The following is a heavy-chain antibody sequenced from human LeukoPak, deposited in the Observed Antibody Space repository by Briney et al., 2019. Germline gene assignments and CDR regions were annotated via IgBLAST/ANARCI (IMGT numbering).Heavy chain of an antibody. CDR2: MNPNSGGT. Sequence: ASVKVSCKASGYTFTSYDINWVRQATGHGLEWMGWMNPNSGGTNYAQAVQGRVTMTRDTSISTAYMELSRLRSDDTAVYYCARGNYYDSSGYYWEFDYWGQGTLVTVSS. CDR3: ARGNYYDSSGYYWEFDY. CDR1: GYTFTSYD. D-gene: IGHD3-22*01. J-gene: IGHJ4*02. V-gene: IGHV1-2*02.